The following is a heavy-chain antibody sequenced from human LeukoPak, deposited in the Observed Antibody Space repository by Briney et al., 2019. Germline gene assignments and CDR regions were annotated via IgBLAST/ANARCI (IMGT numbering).Heavy chain of an antibody. CDR3: AKRAVCSSNTCYGFDS. Sequence: PGGSLRLSCATSGFTFNNFAMNWVRQAPGKGLEWVSGISVGGDGTYYADSVKGRFTISRDNSKNTLYLQMNNLRAEDTAVYYCAKRAVCSSNTCYGFDSWGQGTLVTVSS. CDR1: GFTFNNFA. D-gene: IGHD2-2*01. J-gene: IGHJ5*01. V-gene: IGHV3-23*01. CDR2: ISVGGDGT.